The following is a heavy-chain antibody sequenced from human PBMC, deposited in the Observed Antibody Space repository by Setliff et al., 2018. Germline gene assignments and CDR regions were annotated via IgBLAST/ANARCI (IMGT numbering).Heavy chain of an antibody. J-gene: IGHJ6*02. CDR3: ARDGVGVPAIDYGMDV. CDR2: FDPEDGET. V-gene: IGHV1-24*01. Sequence: ASVKVSCKVSGYTLTELSMHWVRQAPGKGLEWMGGFDPEDGETIYAQKFQGRVTITRDTSASTAYMELSGLRSEDTAVYYCARDGVGVPAIDYGMDVWGQGTTVTVSS. D-gene: IGHD2-2*01. CDR1: GYTLTELS.